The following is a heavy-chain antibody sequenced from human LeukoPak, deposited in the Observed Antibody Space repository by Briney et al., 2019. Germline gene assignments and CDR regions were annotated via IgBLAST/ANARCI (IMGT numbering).Heavy chain of an antibody. J-gene: IGHJ4*02. D-gene: IGHD6-19*01. V-gene: IGHV4-59*01. CDR2: IYNSGST. CDR1: GGSISIYY. Sequence: SETLSLTCTVSGGSISIYYWSWIRQPLGKGLEWIGHIYNSGSTNYSPSLKSRVTISVDTSKNQFSLKLSSVTAADTAVYYCARFKRAGGWSYFDCWGQGTLVTVSS. CDR3: ARFKRAGGWSYFDC.